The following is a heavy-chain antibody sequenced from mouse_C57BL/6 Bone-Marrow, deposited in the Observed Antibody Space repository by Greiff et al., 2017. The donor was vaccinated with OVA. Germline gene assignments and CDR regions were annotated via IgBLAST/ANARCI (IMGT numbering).Heavy chain of an antibody. J-gene: IGHJ3*01. Sequence: QVQLQQPGAELVKPGASVKLSCKASGYTFTSYWMHWVQQRPGRGLEWIGRIDPNSGGTKYNEKFKSKATLTVDKPSSTAYMQLSSLTYEDSAVYYGARGIYYYGSSGPYWGQGTLVTVSA. CDR1: GYTFTSYW. CDR2: IDPNSGGT. CDR3: ARGIYYYGSSGPY. D-gene: IGHD1-1*01. V-gene: IGHV1-72*01.